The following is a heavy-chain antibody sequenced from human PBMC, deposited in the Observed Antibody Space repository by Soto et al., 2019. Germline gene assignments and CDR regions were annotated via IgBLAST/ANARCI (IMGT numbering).Heavy chain of an antibody. V-gene: IGHV4-39*01. CDR3: ARHVDSSSWYFPVWFDP. CDR1: GGSISSSSYY. D-gene: IGHD6-13*01. J-gene: IGHJ5*02. Sequence: SETLSLTCTVSGGSISSSSYYWGWIRQPPGKGLEWIGSIYYSGSTYYNPSLKSRVTISVDTSKNQFSLKLSSVTAADTAVYYCARHVDSSSWYFPVWFDPWGQGTLVTVSS. CDR2: IYYSGST.